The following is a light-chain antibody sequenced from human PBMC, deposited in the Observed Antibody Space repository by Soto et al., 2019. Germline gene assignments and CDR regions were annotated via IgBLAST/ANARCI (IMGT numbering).Light chain of an antibody. Sequence: EIVMTQSPATLSVSPGERATLSCRSSQTVSSNLAWYQQKPGQATRLLIYDASTRATGIPVRFRGSGSGTEFTLTISSLQSEDSAVYYCQQYDNWPPITFGQGTRLEI. CDR2: DAS. CDR1: QTVSSN. V-gene: IGKV3-15*01. J-gene: IGKJ5*01. CDR3: QQYDNWPPIT.